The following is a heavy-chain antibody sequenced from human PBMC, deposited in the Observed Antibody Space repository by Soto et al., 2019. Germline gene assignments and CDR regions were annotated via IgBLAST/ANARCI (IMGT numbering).Heavy chain of an antibody. V-gene: IGHV3-11*01. CDR3: ARGISMVFVITPPVIDV. D-gene: IGHD3-10*01. CDR1: GFTFSDYY. Sequence: GGSLRLSCAASGFTFSDYYMSWIRQAPGKGLEWVSYISDSGSSIYYADSVKGRFTISRDNAKNSLSLQMNSLRAEDTAVYSCARGISMVFVITPPVIDVWGQGTRVTVS. CDR2: ISDSGSSI. J-gene: IGHJ6*02.